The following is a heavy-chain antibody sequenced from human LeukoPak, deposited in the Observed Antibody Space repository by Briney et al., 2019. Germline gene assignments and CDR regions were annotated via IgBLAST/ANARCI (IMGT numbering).Heavy chain of an antibody. J-gene: IGHJ6*02. CDR2: ISAYNGNT. D-gene: IGHD3-16*01. CDR1: GYTSTSYG. V-gene: IGHV1-18*01. Sequence: ASVKVSCKASGYTSTSYGISWVRQAPGQGFEWMGWISAYNGNTNYAQKLRGRVTMTTDTSTSTAYMELRSLRSDDTAVYYCARPLGYYYGMDVWGQGTTVTVSS. CDR3: ARPLGYYYGMDV.